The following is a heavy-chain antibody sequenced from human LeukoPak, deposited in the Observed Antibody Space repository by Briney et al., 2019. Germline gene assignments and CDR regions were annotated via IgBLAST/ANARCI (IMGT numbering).Heavy chain of an antibody. D-gene: IGHD3-3*01. V-gene: IGHV3-74*01. J-gene: IGHJ4*01. CDR1: GFTFSNYW. CDR3: VRDGVGTILYDL. Sequence: GRSLTLSCPASGFTFSNYWMNWVRHAPGKGLVWVSHINPGDGSTTGCADSVKGRFTVSRDNAKNTLYLQMSSLKDEDTAVYYCVRDGVGTILYDLWGQGTLVTVSS. CDR2: INPGDGSTT.